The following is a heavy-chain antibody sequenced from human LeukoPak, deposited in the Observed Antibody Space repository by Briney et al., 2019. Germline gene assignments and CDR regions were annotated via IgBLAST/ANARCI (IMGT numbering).Heavy chain of an antibody. CDR3: ARIEWERLGRAFDI. V-gene: IGHV3-48*01. J-gene: IGHJ3*02. CDR1: GFTFNAYS. Sequence: GGSLRLSCVASGFTFNAYSMNWARQAPGKGLEWISYIRSRDGIVSYADSVKGRFTISRDNSKNTLYLQMNSLRAEDMAVYYCARIEWERLGRAFDIWGQGTMVTVSS. D-gene: IGHD1-26*01. CDR2: IRSRDGIV.